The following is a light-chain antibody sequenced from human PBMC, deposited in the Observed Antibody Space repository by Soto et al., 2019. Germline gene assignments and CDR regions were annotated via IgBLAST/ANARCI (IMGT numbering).Light chain of an antibody. CDR3: QQYYSYPLT. V-gene: IGKV1-8*01. Sequence: ALRMTQSPSSFSASTGVRVTITFRASQGISSYLAWYQQKPGKAPKLLIYAASTLQSGVPSRFSGSASGTDFTLPISCLQSEDFATYYCQQYYSYPLTFGPGTKVDI. J-gene: IGKJ3*01. CDR2: AAS. CDR1: QGISSY.